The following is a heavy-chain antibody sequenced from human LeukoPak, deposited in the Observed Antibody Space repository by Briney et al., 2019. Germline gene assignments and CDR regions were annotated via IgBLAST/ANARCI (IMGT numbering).Heavy chain of an antibody. D-gene: IGHD3-10*01. Sequence: GESLKISCKGSGYTFTTYWIVWVRQMPGKGLEWMGTIYPGDSDSRYSPSFQGQVTISADKSISTAYLQMNSLRAEDTAVYYCARDLVWFGEPKGYYNYMDVWGKGTTVTVSS. V-gene: IGHV5-51*01. J-gene: IGHJ6*03. CDR3: ARDLVWFGEPKGYYNYMDV. CDR2: IYPGDSDS. CDR1: GYTFTTYW.